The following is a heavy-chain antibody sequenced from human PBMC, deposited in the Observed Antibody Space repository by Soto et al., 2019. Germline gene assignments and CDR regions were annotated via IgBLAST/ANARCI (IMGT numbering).Heavy chain of an antibody. J-gene: IGHJ4*02. CDR3: AKPRNSDSSGYYNY. CDR2: ISGSGGST. CDR1: GFTFSSYA. Sequence: EVKLLESGGGLVQPGGSLRLSCAASGFTFSSYAMSWVRQAPGKGLEWVSAISGSGGSTYYADSVKGRFTISRDNSKNTLYLQMNSLRAEDTAVYYCAKPRNSDSSGYYNYWGQGTLVTVSS. V-gene: IGHV3-23*01. D-gene: IGHD3-22*01.